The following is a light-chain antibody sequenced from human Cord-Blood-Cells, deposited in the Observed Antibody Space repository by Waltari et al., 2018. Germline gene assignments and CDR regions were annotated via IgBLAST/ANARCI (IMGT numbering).Light chain of an antibody. V-gene: IGKV1-5*01. CDR1: QSISSW. CDR3: QQYNSYPFT. J-gene: IGKJ3*01. CDR2: DAS. Sequence: VGDRVTITCRASQSISSWLAWYQQKPGKAPKLLIYDASSLESGVPSRFSGSGSGTEFTLTISSLQPDDFATYYCQQYNSYPFTFGPGTKVDIK.